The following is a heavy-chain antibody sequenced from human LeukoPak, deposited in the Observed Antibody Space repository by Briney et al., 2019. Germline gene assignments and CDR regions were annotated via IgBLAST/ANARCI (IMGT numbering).Heavy chain of an antibody. Sequence: GGSLRLSCAASGFTFSSYGMHWVRQAPGKGLEWVAFIRYDGSNKYYADSVKGRFTISRDNSKNTLYLQMNSLRAEDTAVYYCVRRSGYDNYYYYYMDVWGKGTTVTVSS. J-gene: IGHJ6*03. CDR3: VRRSGYDNYYYYYMDV. V-gene: IGHV3-30*02. D-gene: IGHD5-12*01. CDR2: IRYDGSNK. CDR1: GFTFSSYG.